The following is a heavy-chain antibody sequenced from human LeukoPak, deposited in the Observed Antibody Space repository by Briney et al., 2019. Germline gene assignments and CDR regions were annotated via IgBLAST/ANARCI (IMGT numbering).Heavy chain of an antibody. CDR1: GGSVSSGSYY. Sequence: SETLSLTCTVSGGSVSSGSYYWSWIRQPPGKGLEWIGYIYYSGSTNYNPSLKSRVTISVDTSKNQFSLKLSSVTAADTAVYYYARDLGPTYYYDSSGPVWGQGTLVTVSS. V-gene: IGHV4-61*01. CDR2: IYYSGST. D-gene: IGHD3-22*01. J-gene: IGHJ4*02. CDR3: ARDLGPTYYYDSSGPV.